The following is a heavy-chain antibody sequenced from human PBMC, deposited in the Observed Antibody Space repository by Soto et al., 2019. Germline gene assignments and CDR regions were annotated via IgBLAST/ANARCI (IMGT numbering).Heavy chain of an antibody. Sequence: QLHLVQSGAVVKKPGASVTVSCSASGYPVTAYYMHWVRQAPGRGLEWMGGINPATGAAKYTQTFPGRVTLTRDTSTSTVFIELSGLASEDTAGFYCARGGGVGVAGSAAFDMWGQGTLVTVSS. CDR2: INPATGAA. D-gene: IGHD3-3*01. CDR1: GYPVTAYY. J-gene: IGHJ3*02. CDR3: ARGGGVGVAGSAAFDM. V-gene: IGHV1-2*02.